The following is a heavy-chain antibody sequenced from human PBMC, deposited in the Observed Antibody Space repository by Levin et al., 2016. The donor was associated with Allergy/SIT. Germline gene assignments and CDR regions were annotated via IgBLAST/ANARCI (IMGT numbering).Heavy chain of an antibody. D-gene: IGHD5-12*01. CDR2: IKQDGSEK. CDR3: ARVGYDYVVDY. Sequence: GESLKISCAASGFTFSSYWMSWVRQAPGKGLEWVANIKQDGSEKYYVDSVKGRFTISRDNAKNSLYLQMNSLRAEDTAVYYCARVGYDYVVDYWGQGTLVTVSS. V-gene: IGHV3-7*03. J-gene: IGHJ4*02. CDR1: GFTFSSYW.